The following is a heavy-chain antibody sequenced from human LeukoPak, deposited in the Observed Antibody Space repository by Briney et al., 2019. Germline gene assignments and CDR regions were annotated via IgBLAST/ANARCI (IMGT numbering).Heavy chain of an antibody. Sequence: SEPLSLTCAVYGGSFSGYYWSWIRQPPGKGLEWIGEINHSGSTNYNPSLKSRVTISVDTSKNQFSLKLSSVTAADTAVYYCARDRYCSSTSCRDDAFDIWGQGTMVTVSS. J-gene: IGHJ3*02. CDR1: GGSFSGYY. CDR2: INHSGST. D-gene: IGHD2-2*01. CDR3: ARDRYCSSTSCRDDAFDI. V-gene: IGHV4-34*01.